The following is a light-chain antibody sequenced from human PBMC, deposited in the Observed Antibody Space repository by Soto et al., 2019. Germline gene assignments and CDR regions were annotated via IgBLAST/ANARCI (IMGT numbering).Light chain of an antibody. CDR2: DVS. CDR1: SSDVGGYNY. V-gene: IGLV2-14*03. CDR3: SSYTSSSTHYV. Sequence: QSALTQPASVSGSPGQSITISCTGTSSDVGGYNYVSWYQQHPGKAPKLMIYDVSNRPSGVSYRFSGSKSGNTASLTISGLQAEDEADYYCSSYTSSSTHYVFGTGTKLTVL. J-gene: IGLJ1*01.